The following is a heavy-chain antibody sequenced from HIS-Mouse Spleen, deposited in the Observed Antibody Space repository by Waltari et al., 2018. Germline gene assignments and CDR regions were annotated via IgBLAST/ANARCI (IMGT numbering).Heavy chain of an antibody. CDR1: GGSISSSSYY. J-gene: IGHJ2*01. CDR3: AREIPYSSSWYDWYFDL. CDR2: IYYSGST. Sequence: QLQLQESGPGLLKPSETLSLTCPVSGGSISSSSYYWGWIRQPPGKGLEWIGSIYYSGSTYYNPSLKSRVTISVDTSKNQFSLKLSSVTAADTAVYYCAREIPYSSSWYDWYFDLWGRGTLVTVSS. V-gene: IGHV4-39*07. D-gene: IGHD6-13*01.